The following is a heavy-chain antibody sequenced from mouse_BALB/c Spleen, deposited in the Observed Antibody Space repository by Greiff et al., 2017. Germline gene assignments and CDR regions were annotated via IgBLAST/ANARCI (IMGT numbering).Heavy chain of an antibody. CDR1: GFTFSSYA. CDR3: ARATAGNYFDY. J-gene: IGHJ2*01. V-gene: IGHV5-9-4*01. Sequence: EVMLVESGGGLVKPGGSLKLSCAASGFTFSSYAMSWVRQSPEKRLEWVAEISSGGSYTYYPDTVTGRFTISRDNAKNTLYLEMSSLMSEDTAMYYCARATAGNYFDYWGQGTTLTVSS. CDR2: ISSGGSYT. D-gene: IGHD4-1*01.